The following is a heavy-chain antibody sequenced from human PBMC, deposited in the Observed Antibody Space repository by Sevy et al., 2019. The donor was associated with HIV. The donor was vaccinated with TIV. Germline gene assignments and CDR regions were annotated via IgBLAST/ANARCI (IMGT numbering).Heavy chain of an antibody. Sequence: GGSLRLSCAASGFIFNNYAMHWVRQAPGKGLEWVAVISYDGSNKYHADSVKGRFTISRDNSKNRLYLQMNSLRAEDTAVYYCARDILAGTFDYWGQGTLVTVSS. V-gene: IGHV3-30*01. CDR2: ISYDGSNK. CDR3: ARDILAGTFDY. CDR1: GFIFNNYA. D-gene: IGHD6-19*01. J-gene: IGHJ4*02.